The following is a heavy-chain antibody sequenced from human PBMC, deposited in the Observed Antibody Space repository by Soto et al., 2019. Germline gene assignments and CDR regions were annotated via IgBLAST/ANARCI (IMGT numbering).Heavy chain of an antibody. CDR1: GFTFSSYS. CDR2: INDYGTTI. V-gene: IGHV3-74*01. Sequence: GGSLRLSCAASGFTFSSYSMNWVRQAPGKGLEWVSRINDYGTTINYAESVEGRFTISRDDAKSEVYLQMNNLRAEDTAVYYCARGGLEPFDYWGQGALVTVSS. J-gene: IGHJ4*02. CDR3: ARGGLEPFDY. D-gene: IGHD1-1*01.